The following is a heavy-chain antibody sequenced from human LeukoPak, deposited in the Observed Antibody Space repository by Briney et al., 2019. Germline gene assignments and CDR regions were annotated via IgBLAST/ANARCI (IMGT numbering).Heavy chain of an antibody. J-gene: IGHJ6*03. CDR1: GGTFRSYA. D-gene: IGHD2-8*01. V-gene: IGHV1-69*13. CDR3: ASTLETYGLWGYYMDV. Sequence: GASVKVSCTASGGTFRSYAISWVRQAPGQGLEWMGRIIPIFGTANYAQKFQGRVTITPAESTSTAYMELSRLRSEDTAVYYCASTLETYGLWGYYMDVWGKGTTVTVSS. CDR2: IIPIFGTA.